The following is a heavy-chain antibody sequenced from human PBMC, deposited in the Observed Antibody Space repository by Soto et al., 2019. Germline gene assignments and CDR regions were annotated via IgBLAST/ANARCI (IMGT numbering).Heavy chain of an antibody. V-gene: IGHV4-34*01. CDR3: ARGRWYYYDSSGYYYVGYYYYGMDV. CDR1: GGSFSGYY. CDR2: INHSGST. J-gene: IGHJ6*02. D-gene: IGHD3-22*01. Sequence: PSETLSLTCAVYGGSFSGYYWSWIRQPPGKGLEWIGEINHSGSTNYNPSLKSRVTISVDTSKNQFSLKLSSVTAADTAVYYCARGRWYYYDSSGYYYVGYYYYGMDVWGQGTTVTVSS.